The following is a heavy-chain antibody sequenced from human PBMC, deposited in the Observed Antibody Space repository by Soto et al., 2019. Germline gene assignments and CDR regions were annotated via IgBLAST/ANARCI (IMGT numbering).Heavy chain of an antibody. CDR2: IYYSGST. V-gene: IGHV4-59*01. Sequence: LSLTCTVSGGSISSYYWSWIRQPPGKGLEWIGYIYYSGSTNYNPSLKSRVTISVDTSKNQFSLKLSSVTAADTAVYYCARGGGENYDFWSGYLRGSHYYGMDVWGQGTTVTVSS. D-gene: IGHD3-3*01. CDR3: ARGGGENYDFWSGYLRGSHYYGMDV. J-gene: IGHJ6*02. CDR1: GGSISSYY.